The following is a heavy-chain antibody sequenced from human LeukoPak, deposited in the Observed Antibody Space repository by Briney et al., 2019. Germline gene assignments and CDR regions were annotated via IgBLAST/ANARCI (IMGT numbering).Heavy chain of an antibody. D-gene: IGHD4-11*01. J-gene: IGHJ4*02. CDR2: ISYDGSNK. CDR3: AKILHDTVPADY. V-gene: IGHV3-30*18. CDR1: GFTFSSYG. Sequence: PVWSLRLSCAASGFTFSSYGMYWVRQAPGKGLDWVAFISYDGSNKYYEDSVKGRFTISRDNSNNTLYLQMNSLRAEDMAVSYCAKILHDTVPADYWGQGTLVTVSS.